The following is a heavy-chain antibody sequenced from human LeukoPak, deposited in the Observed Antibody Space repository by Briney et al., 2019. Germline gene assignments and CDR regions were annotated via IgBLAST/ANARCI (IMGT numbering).Heavy chain of an antibody. CDR2: IWYDEINT. J-gene: IGHJ4*02. D-gene: IGHD4-17*01. CDR1: GFTFSSYG. V-gene: IGHV3-33*06. CDR3: AKEMTRHDYGYYYFDY. Sequence: PGPSLRLSCAASGFTFSSYGMHWVRQAPGKGLEWVALIWYDEINTYYADSVKGRFTISRDNSKNTLYLQMNSLRAEDTAVYYCAKEMTRHDYGYYYFDYWGQGTLVTVSS.